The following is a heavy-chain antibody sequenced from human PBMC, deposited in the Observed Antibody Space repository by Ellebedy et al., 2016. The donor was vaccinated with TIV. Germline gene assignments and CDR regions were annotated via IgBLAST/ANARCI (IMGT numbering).Heavy chain of an antibody. CDR2: ISNGGIT. J-gene: IGHJ5*02. V-gene: IGHV4-38-2*02. Sequence: MPSETLSLTCSVSGFPISSHYYWGWVRQPPGKGLEWVGHISNGGITYYNPSLESRLTISMDTSNNQFSLNLRSVTAADTAVYFCVRNVDPWGQGTLVTVSS. CDR3: VRNVDP. CDR1: GFPISSHYY.